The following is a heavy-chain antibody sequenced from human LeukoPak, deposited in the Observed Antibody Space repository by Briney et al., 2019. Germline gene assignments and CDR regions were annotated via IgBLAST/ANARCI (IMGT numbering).Heavy chain of an antibody. CDR2: IDHSGST. CDR1: GGSISSGGYS. Sequence: ASQTLSLTCAVSGGSISSGGYSWSWIRQPPGKGLEWIGYIDHSGSTYYNPSLKSRVTISVDRSKNQFSLKLSSVTAADTAVYYCARLNSYGGNYFDYWGQGTLVTVSS. CDR3: ARLNSYGGNYFDY. D-gene: IGHD4-23*01. V-gene: IGHV4-30-2*01. J-gene: IGHJ4*02.